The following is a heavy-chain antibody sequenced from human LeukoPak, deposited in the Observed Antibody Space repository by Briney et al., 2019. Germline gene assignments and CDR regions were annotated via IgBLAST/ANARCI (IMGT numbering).Heavy chain of an antibody. CDR2: IYYSGST. D-gene: IGHD5-12*01. V-gene: IGHV4-39*01. Sequence: PSETLSLTCTVSGGSISSSSYYWGWIRQPPGKGLEWIGSIYYSGSTYYNPSLKSRVTISVDTSKNQFSLKLSSVTAADTAVYYCASGYDSPGPSSVDYWGQGTLVTVSS. CDR3: ASGYDSPGPSSVDY. J-gene: IGHJ4*02. CDR1: GGSISSSSYY.